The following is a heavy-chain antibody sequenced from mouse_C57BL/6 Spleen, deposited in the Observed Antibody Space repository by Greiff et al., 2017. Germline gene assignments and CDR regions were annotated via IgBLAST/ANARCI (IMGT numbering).Heavy chain of an antibody. V-gene: IGHV2-6-1*01. J-gene: IGHJ1*03. CDR3: ARHEKWNWYFDV. CDR2: IWSDGST. Sequence: VMLVESGPGLVAPSQSLSITCTVSGFSLTSYGVPWVRQPPGKGLEWLVVIWSDGSTNYNSAPKSRLSISKDNPKSQVFLKMNSHQTYDTAMYYCARHEKWNWYFDVWGTGTTVTVSS. CDR1: GFSLTSYG.